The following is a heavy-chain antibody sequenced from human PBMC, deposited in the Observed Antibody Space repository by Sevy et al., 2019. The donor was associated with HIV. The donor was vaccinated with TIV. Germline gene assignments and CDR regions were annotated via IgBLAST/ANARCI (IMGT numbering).Heavy chain of an antibody. D-gene: IGHD3-22*01. V-gene: IGHV4-30-4*01. CDR1: GGSISSGDYY. J-gene: IGHJ4*02. Sequence: SETLSLTCTVSGGSISSGDYYWSWIRQPPGKGLEWIGYVYYCGSTYYNPSLKSRVTISVDTSKIQFSLKLSSVTAADMAVYYCARVNSNGYYNFDYWGQGTLVTVSS. CDR3: ARVNSNGYYNFDY. CDR2: VYYCGST.